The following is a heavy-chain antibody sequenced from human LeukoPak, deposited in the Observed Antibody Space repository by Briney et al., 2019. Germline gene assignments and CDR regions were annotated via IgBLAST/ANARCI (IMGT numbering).Heavy chain of an antibody. CDR3: ARDLRGYSYGPWFDP. V-gene: IGHV4-38-2*02. CDR2: IYHSGST. D-gene: IGHD5-18*01. CDR1: GYSISSGYY. Sequence: SETLSLTCAVSGYSISSGYYWGWIRQPPGKGLEWIGSIYHSGSTYYNPSFKSRVTISVDTSKNQFSLKLSSVTAADTAVYYCARDLRGYSYGPWFDPWGQGTLVTVSS. J-gene: IGHJ5*02.